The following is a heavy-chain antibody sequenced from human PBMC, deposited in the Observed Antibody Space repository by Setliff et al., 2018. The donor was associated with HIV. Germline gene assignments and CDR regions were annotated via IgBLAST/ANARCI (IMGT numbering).Heavy chain of an antibody. CDR2: IDASGST. J-gene: IGHJ4*02. Sequence: SETLSLTCNVSDDSFSTNYWSWVRQPPGKGREWIGYIDASGSTNYNPSLKSRVTISIDTSKNQFSRRLRSVTAADTALYSCARLGRAIDRGGYSLRFVYWCQGTRVTVSS. D-gene: IGHD2-21*02. V-gene: IGHV4-4*09. CDR3: ARLGRAIDRGGYSLRFVY. CDR1: DDSFSTNY.